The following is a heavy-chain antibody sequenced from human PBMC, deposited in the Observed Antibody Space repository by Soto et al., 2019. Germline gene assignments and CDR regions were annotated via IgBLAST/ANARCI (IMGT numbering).Heavy chain of an antibody. D-gene: IGHD1-26*01. CDR2: INASNGDT. J-gene: IGHJ4*02. CDR3: ARVGGVGITQMRCLDY. V-gene: IGHV1-46*04. CDR1: GFTFASCH. Sequence: ASVKVSCKESGFTFASCHIHWVRQAPGQGLEWMAMINASNGDTAYAQKWRGRVTLTRDTSTTTVYMELSSLTSEDTALFYCARVGGVGITQMRCLDYRGRGTRVTVSS.